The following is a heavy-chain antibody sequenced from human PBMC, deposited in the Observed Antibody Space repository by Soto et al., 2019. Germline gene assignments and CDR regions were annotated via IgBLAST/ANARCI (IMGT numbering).Heavy chain of an antibody. J-gene: IGHJ4*02. Sequence: GGSLRLSCAASGFTFSSYSMNWVRQAPGKGLEWVSSISSSSSYIYYADSVKGRFTISRDNSENMLFLQINSLRDDDSAVYYCAKRPASIITFDYWGQGTPVTVSS. CDR2: ISSSSSYI. CDR3: AKRPASIITFDY. D-gene: IGHD2-2*01. V-gene: IGHV3-21*04. CDR1: GFTFSSYS.